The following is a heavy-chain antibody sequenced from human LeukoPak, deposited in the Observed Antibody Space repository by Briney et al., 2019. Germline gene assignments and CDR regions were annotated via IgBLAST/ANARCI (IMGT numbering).Heavy chain of an antibody. CDR3: ARGLLPAAIAPGGYYYYGMDV. J-gene: IGHJ6*02. Sequence: QPGRSLRLSCAASGFTFSSYGMHWVRQAPGKGLEWVAVIWYDGSNKYYADSVKGRFTIPRDNSKNTLYLQMNSLRAEDTAVYYCARGLLPAAIAPGGYYYYGMDVWGQGTTVTVSS. CDR1: GFTFSSYG. D-gene: IGHD2-2*01. CDR2: IWYDGSNK. V-gene: IGHV3-33*01.